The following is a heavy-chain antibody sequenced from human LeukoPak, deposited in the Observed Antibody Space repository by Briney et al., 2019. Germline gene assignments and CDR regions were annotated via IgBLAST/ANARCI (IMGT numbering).Heavy chain of an antibody. D-gene: IGHD3-16*02. CDR2: IYYSGST. CDR1: GGSISSYY. J-gene: IGHJ4*02. Sequence: PSETLSLTCTVSGGSISSYYCSWIRQPPGKGLEWIGYIYYSGSTNYNPSLKSRVTMSVDTSKNHFSLNLSPVTAADTAVYYCARVAGVSIINSYYFGNWGQGTLVAVSS. CDR3: ARVAGVSIINSYYFGN. V-gene: IGHV4-59*08.